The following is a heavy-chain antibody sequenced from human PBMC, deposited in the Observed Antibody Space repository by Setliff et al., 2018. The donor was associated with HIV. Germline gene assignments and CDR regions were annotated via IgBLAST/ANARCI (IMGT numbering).Heavy chain of an antibody. V-gene: IGHV4-34*01. J-gene: IGHJ1*01. CDR2: INHSGST. CDR3: ARARRAGSGPKYFQH. D-gene: IGHD2-15*01. Sequence: SETLSLTCAVYGGSFNGYYWSWIRQPPGKGLEWIGEINHSGSTNYNPSLKGRVTMSVDKSKNQFSLRLSPVTAADTAVYYCARARRAGSGPKYFQHWGQGTLVTVSS. CDR1: GGSFNGYY.